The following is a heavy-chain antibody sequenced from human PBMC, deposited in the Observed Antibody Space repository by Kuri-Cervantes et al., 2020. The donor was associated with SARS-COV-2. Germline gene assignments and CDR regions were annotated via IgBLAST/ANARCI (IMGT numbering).Heavy chain of an antibody. D-gene: IGHD5-18*01. CDR2: ISSSSSYT. CDR3: ARGGGRQLNTDFDY. J-gene: IGHJ4*02. V-gene: IGHV3-11*06. Sequence: GESLKISCAASGFTFNDYYMSWIRQAPGKGLEWISYISSSSSYTNYADSVKGRFTISRDNAKNSLCLQMNSLRAEDTAVYYCARGGGRQLNTDFDYWGQGTLVTVSS. CDR1: GFTFNDYY.